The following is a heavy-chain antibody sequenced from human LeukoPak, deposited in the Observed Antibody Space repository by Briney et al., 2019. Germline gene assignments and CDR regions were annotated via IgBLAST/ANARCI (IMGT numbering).Heavy chain of an antibody. CDR1: GLTFRNYA. J-gene: IGHJ3*02. CDR3: AKPTWYSYDAFDI. V-gene: IGHV3-23*01. Sequence: GGSLRLSCAASGLTFRNYAMSWVRQAPGKGLEWVSTISGSGDFTYNADTVKGRFTISRDNSKNTLYLQMNSLRAEDTAVYYCAKPTWYSYDAFDIWGQGTMVTVSS. CDR2: ISGSGDFT. D-gene: IGHD2-21*02.